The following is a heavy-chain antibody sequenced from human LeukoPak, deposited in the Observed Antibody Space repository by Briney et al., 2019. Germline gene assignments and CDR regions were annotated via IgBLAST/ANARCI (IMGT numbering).Heavy chain of an antibody. V-gene: IGHV3-30*02. CDR1: GFTFSSYG. J-gene: IGHJ4*02. Sequence: GGSLRLSCAASGFTFSSYGMHWVRQAPGKGLEWVAFIRYDGSNKYYADSVKGRFTISRDNAKNSLYLQMNSLRAEDTAVYYCARDSNPYYDFWSGYSWGYWGQGTLVTVSS. CDR3: ARDSNPYYDFWSGYSWGY. D-gene: IGHD3-3*01. CDR2: IRYDGSNK.